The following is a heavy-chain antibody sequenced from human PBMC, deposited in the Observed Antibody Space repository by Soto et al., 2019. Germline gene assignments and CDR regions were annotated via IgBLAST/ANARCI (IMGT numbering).Heavy chain of an antibody. J-gene: IGHJ6*02. CDR3: AKEGGGGRNYYYTMDV. Sequence: GGSLRLSCAASGFTFSSQAMSWVRQAPGKGLELVSGISGSGGSTYYADSVKGRFTISRDNSKNTLYLQMNSLRAEDTAVYYCAKEGGGGRNYYYTMDVWGQGTTVTVYS. CDR2: ISGSGGST. CDR1: GFTFSSQA. V-gene: IGHV3-23*01. D-gene: IGHD2-15*01.